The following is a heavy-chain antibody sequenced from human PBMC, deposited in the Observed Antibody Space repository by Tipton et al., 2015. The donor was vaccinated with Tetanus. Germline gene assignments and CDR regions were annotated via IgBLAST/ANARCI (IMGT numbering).Heavy chain of an antibody. J-gene: IGHJ6*02. V-gene: IGHV1-18*01. CDR3: ARVQTATYSFYYYGVDV. D-gene: IGHD2-15*01. CDR2: ISGYSGST. CDR1: GFYLSNYG. Sequence: QSGAEVKKPGTTVRVSCTVSGFYLSNYGVSWVRQAPGQGREWVAWISGYSGSTKFAERFQGRVTITVDASTSAAYMELSDLRSDDTAVYYCARVQTATYSFYYYGVDVWGQGTTVTVSS.